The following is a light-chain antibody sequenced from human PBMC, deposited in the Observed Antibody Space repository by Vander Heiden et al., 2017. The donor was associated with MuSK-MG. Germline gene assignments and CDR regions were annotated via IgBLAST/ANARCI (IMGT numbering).Light chain of an antibody. Sequence: EIVMTQSPATLSMSPGERATLSCRASQSVSSNLAWYQQKSGQAPRLLIHVESTRATGIPARFSGSGSGTEFTLTISSLQSEDFAVYYCQQYNNWPRTFGQGTKVEIK. CDR1: QSVSSN. CDR3: QQYNNWPRT. J-gene: IGKJ1*01. CDR2: VES. V-gene: IGKV3-15*01.